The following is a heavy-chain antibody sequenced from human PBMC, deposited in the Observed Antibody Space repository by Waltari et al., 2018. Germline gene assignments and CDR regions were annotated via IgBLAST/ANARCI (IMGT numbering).Heavy chain of an antibody. CDR3: ARGLVHDRGYNYYFDY. V-gene: IGHV4-59*01. CDR1: GGSISSYY. CDR2: IYYSGST. D-gene: IGHD1-20*01. Sequence: QVQLQESGPGLVKPSETLSLTCTVSGGSISSYYWSWIRQPPGKGLEWIGYIYYSGSTNYNPSLKSRVTISVDTSKNQFPLKLSSVTAADTAVYYCARGLVHDRGYNYYFDYWGQGTLVTVSS. J-gene: IGHJ4*02.